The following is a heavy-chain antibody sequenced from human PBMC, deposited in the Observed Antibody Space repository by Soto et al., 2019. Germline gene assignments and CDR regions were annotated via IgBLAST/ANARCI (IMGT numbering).Heavy chain of an antibody. CDR3: ARCTPIAAHPNWFDP. J-gene: IGHJ5*02. V-gene: IGHV5-51*01. CDR2: IYPGDSDT. D-gene: IGHD6-6*01. Sequence: PGESLKISCKGSGYSFTSYWIGWVRQMPGKGLEWMGIIYPGDSDTRYSPSFQGQVTISADKSISTAYLQWSSLKASDTAMYYCARCTPIAAHPNWFDPWGQGTLGTVSS. CDR1: GYSFTSYW.